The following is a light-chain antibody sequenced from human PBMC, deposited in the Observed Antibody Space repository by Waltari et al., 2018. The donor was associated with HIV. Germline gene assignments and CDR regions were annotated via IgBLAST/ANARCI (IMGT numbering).Light chain of an antibody. V-gene: IGLV2-23*02. J-gene: IGLJ2*01. CDR1: SSDVGSYNL. CDR2: EVS. Sequence: QSALTQPVSVSGSPGQSITISCTGTSSDVGSYNLVSWYQQHPGKAPKLMIYEVSKRPSGVSNRFSGSKSGNTTSLTISGLQAEDEAYYYCCSYAGSSTLVFGGGTKLTVL. CDR3: CSYAGSSTLV.